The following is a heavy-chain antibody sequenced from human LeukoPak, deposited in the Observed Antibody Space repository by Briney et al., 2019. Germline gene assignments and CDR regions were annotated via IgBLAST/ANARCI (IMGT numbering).Heavy chain of an antibody. V-gene: IGHV5-51*01. CDR3: ARLDYSNSPLDY. Sequence: GESLKISCKGFGYSFTNSWIGWVRQMPGKGLEWMGNIYPGDSDTRYSPSFQGQVTISADTSISTAYLQWSSLGASDTAMYYCARLDYSNSPLDYWGQGTLVAVYS. CDR1: GYSFTNSW. CDR2: IYPGDSDT. J-gene: IGHJ4*02. D-gene: IGHD6-6*01.